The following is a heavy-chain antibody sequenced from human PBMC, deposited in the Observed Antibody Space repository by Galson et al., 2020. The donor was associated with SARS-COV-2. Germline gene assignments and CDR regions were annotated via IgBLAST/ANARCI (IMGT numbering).Heavy chain of an antibody. CDR3: ARRVDTEKPMAGATDY. V-gene: IGHV4-39*01. D-gene: IGHD5-18*01. J-gene: IGHJ4*02. Sequence: SETLSLTCTVSGGSISSSSYYWGWIRQPPGKGLEWIASIYYSGSTFYNPSLKSRVTMSIDTSKNQFSLKLSSVTAADTAVYYCARRVDTEKPMAGATDYWGQGTLVTVSS. CDR1: GGSISSSSYY. CDR2: IYYSGST.